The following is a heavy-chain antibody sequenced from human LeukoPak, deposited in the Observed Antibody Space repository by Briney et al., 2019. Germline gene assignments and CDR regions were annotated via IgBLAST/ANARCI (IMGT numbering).Heavy chain of an antibody. CDR1: GYTFTSYD. Sequence: GASVKVSCKASGYTFTSYDINWVRQATGQGLEWVGWMNPNSGNTGYAQKFQGRVTMTRNTSISTAYMELSSLRSEDTAVYYCASTPTKAYWFDPWGQGTLVTVSS. CDR2: MNPNSGNT. V-gene: IGHV1-8*01. CDR3: ASTPTKAYWFDP. J-gene: IGHJ5*02. D-gene: IGHD3-16*01.